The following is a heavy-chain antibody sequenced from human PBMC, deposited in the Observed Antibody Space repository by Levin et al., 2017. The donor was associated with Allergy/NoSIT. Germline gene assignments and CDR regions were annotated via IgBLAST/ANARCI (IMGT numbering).Heavy chain of an antibody. V-gene: IGHV4-61*01. CDR1: GGSVSSGSYY. Sequence: PSETLSLTCTVSGGSVSSGSYYWSWIRQPPGKGLEWIGYIYYSGSTNYNPSLKSRVTISVDTSKNQFSLKLSSVTAADTAVYYCARALGVFGYYDSSGYYYHDAFDIWGQGTMVTVSS. D-gene: IGHD3-22*01. CDR2: IYYSGST. CDR3: ARALGVFGYYDSSGYYYHDAFDI. J-gene: IGHJ3*02.